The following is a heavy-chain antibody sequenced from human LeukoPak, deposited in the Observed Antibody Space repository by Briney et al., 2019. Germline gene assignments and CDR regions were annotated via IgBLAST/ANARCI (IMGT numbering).Heavy chain of an antibody. CDR1: GYTFSEFE. CDR3: ARSTYYYGSGTPGEVDY. Sequence: ASVKVSCKASGYTFSEFEIHWVRQATGQGLEWMGWMNPNSGNTGYAQKFQGRVTMTRNTTISTAYMELSSLRSEDTAVYYCARSTYYYGSGTPGEVDYWGQGTLVTVSS. D-gene: IGHD3-10*01. J-gene: IGHJ4*02. CDR2: MNPNSGNT. V-gene: IGHV1-8*01.